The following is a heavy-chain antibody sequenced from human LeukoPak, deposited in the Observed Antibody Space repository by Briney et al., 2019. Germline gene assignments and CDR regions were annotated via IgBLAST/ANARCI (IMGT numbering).Heavy chain of an antibody. D-gene: IGHD2-21*02. V-gene: IGHV3-23*05. CDR3: ARAVTVVTRGGLVFDY. CDR2: ITTTSST. CDR1: GFTFSSYA. Sequence: PGGSLRLSCAASGFTFSSYAMAWVRQAPGKGLEWVSSITTTSSTYYADSVKGRFTVSRDNSKNALSLQMKSLRAEDTSVYYCARAVTVVTRGGLVFDYWGQGTLVTVSS. J-gene: IGHJ4*02.